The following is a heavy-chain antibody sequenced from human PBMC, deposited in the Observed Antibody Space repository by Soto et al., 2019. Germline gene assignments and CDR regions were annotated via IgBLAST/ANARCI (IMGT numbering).Heavy chain of an antibody. CDR3: ARGGSGAFDI. CDR1: GGSISSGDYY. CDR2: IYYSGST. Sequence: SETLSLTCTVSGGSISSGDYYWSWIRQPPGKGLEWIGCIYYSGSTYYNPSLKSRVTISVDTSKNQFSLKLSSVTAADTAVYYCARGGSGAFDIWGQGTMVTVSS. D-gene: IGHD3-10*01. V-gene: IGHV4-30-4*01. J-gene: IGHJ3*02.